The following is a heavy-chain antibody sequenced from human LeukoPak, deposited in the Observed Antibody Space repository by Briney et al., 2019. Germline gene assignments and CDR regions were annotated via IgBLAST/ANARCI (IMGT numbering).Heavy chain of an antibody. J-gene: IGHJ4*02. CDR2: ISWNSGSI. Sequence: GRCLRLSCAASGFTFDDYAMHWVRQAPGKGLEWVSGISWNSGSIGYADSVKGRFTISRDNAKNSLYLQMNSLRAEDMALYYCAKANGSLLWFGELSLDHWGQGTLVTVSS. V-gene: IGHV3-9*03. D-gene: IGHD3-10*01. CDR1: GFTFDDYA. CDR3: AKANGSLLWFGELSLDH.